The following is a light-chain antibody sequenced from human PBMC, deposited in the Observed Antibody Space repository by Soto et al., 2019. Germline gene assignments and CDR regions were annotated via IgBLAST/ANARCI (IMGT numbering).Light chain of an antibody. CDR1: RNDVGGYNY. CDR2: DVS. Sequence: QSALTQPPSASGSPGQSVTISCTGTRNDVGGYNYVSWYQQHPGEAHKLIIYDVSNRPSGVSNIFSGSKSGNTASLTISGLQAEDEADYYCCSYTTSNTRQIVFGTGTKVTVL. CDR3: CSYTTSNTRQIV. J-gene: IGLJ1*01. V-gene: IGLV2-14*01.